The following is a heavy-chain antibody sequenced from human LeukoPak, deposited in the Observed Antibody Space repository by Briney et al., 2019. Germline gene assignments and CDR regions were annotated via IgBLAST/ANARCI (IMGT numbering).Heavy chain of an antibody. CDR3: AREDPQTTVPEGMDV. CDR1: GGSISSNY. V-gene: IGHV4-4*07. Sequence: SETLSLTCTMSGGSISSNYWSWIRQPAGKRLEWIGRIYSSGSTSYNPSLKSRVTISVDTSRNQFSLQLRSVTAADTAVYYCAREDPQTTVPEGMDVWGQGTTVIVSS. J-gene: IGHJ6*02. D-gene: IGHD4-17*01. CDR2: IYSSGST.